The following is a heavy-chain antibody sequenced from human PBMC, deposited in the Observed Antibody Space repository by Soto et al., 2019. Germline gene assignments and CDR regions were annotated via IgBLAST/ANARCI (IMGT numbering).Heavy chain of an antibody. V-gene: IGHV3-23*01. CDR2: ISGSGSNT. J-gene: IGHJ4*02. Sequence: EVQLLESGGGLVQPGGSLRLSCAASGFTFSSYAMSWVRQAPGKGLEWVSAISGSGSNTYYADSVKGRFTISRDNSKNTLYLPMNSLRGEDTAVYYCAKESMVRGGGTFDYWGQGTLVTVSS. D-gene: IGHD3-10*01. CDR3: AKESMVRGGGTFDY. CDR1: GFTFSSYA.